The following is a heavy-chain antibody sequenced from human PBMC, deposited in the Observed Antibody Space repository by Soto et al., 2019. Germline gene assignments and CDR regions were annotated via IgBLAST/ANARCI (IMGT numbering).Heavy chain of an antibody. V-gene: IGHV1-2*02. J-gene: IGHJ4*02. Sequence: ASVKVSCKASGYTFTGYYMHWVRQAPGQGLEWMGWINPNSGGTNYAQKFQGRVTMTRDTSTSTAYMELSRLRSDDTAVYYCARAEQLWLRSFPPGYWGQGTLVTVTS. CDR3: ARAEQLWLRSFPPGY. CDR2: INPNSGGT. CDR1: GYTFTGYY. D-gene: IGHD5-18*01.